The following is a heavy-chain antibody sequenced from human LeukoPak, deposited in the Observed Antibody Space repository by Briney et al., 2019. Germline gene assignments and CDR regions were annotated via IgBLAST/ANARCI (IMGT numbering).Heavy chain of an antibody. V-gene: IGHV4-39*07. CDR2: VYHSGST. CDR1: GGSISNDRYY. J-gene: IGHJ4*02. Sequence: PSETLSLTCSVSGGSISNDRYYWGWIRQPPGKALEWIGGVYHSGSTYYNPSLKSRVTISVDRSKNQFSLKLSSVTAADTAVYYCAREWIAAADPYYFDYWGQGTLVTVSS. CDR3: AREWIAAADPYYFDY. D-gene: IGHD6-13*01.